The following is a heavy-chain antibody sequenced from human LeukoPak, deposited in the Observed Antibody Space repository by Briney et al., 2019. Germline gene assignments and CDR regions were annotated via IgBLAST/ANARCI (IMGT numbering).Heavy chain of an antibody. J-gene: IGHJ6*02. CDR1: GFTFSDYW. Sequence: GGSLRLSCEGSGFTFSDYWMGWVRQAPGKGLEWVANIKQDGSEKYYVDSVKGRFTISRDNAKNSLYLQMNSLRAEDTAVYYCARSSPSLFRYYYYGMDVWGQGTTVTVSS. CDR2: IKQDGSEK. CDR3: ARSSPSLFRYYYYGMDV. V-gene: IGHV3-7*01. D-gene: IGHD2-21*01.